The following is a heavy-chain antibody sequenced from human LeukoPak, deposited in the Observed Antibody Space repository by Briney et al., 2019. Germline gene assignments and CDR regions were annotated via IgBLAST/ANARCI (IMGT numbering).Heavy chain of an antibody. D-gene: IGHD3-3*01. J-gene: IGHJ6*03. CDR3: ARVGEFLRSPYYYMDV. CDR1: GFTFSSYA. CDR2: IKQDGNEI. V-gene: IGHV3-7*01. Sequence: QPGGSLRLSCAASGFTFSSYAMTWVRQTPGKGLEWVANIKQDGNEIYYLDSVKGRFTISRDNAKNSLYMQMNSLRAEDTAVYYCARVGEFLRSPYYYMDVWGKGTTVTVSS.